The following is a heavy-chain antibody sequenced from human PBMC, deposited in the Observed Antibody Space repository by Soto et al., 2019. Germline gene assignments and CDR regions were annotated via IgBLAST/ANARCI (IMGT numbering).Heavy chain of an antibody. Sequence: GESLKISCHCSGYTFSNFWIGWVRQLPGQGLEWMRIIYPGDHETRYSPSFLGKVTISAETSINTAYLQWSSLEASDSAFYFCARSPRSSPYFDFWGQGALVTVSS. D-gene: IGHD6-13*01. V-gene: IGHV5-51*01. CDR1: GYTFSNFW. J-gene: IGHJ4*02. CDR2: IYPGDHET. CDR3: ARSPRSSPYFDF.